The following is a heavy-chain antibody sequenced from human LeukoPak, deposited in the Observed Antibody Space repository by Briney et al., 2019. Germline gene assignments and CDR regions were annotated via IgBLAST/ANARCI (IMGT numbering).Heavy chain of an antibody. CDR2: ISGSGGST. D-gene: IGHD3-3*01. J-gene: IGHJ4*02. V-gene: IGHV3-23*01. CDR3: AKSPLEWLFSGLYYFDY. CDR1: GFTFSSYA. Sequence: GGSLRLSCAASGFTFSSYAMSWVRQAPGKGLEWVSAISGSGGSTYYADSVKGRFTISRDNSKNTLYLQMNSLRAEDTAVYYCAKSPLEWLFSGLYYFDYWGQGTLVNVSS.